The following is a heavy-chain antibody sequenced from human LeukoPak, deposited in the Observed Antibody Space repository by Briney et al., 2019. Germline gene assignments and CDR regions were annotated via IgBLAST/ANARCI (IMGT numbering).Heavy chain of an antibody. CDR2: IFYSGST. D-gene: IGHD3-10*01. Sequence: PSETLSLTCTVSGGSISTSNYYWGWIRQPPGKGLEWIGNIFYSGSTYYSPSLKSRVTISLDTSRNQFSLKLNSVTAEDTAVYYCAKAMVRGVINSLDYWGQGTLVTVSS. J-gene: IGHJ4*02. V-gene: IGHV4-39*07. CDR1: GGSISTSNYY. CDR3: AKAMVRGVINSLDY.